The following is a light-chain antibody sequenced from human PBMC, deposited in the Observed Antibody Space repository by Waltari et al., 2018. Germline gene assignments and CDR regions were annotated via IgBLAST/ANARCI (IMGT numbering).Light chain of an antibody. V-gene: IGLV2-14*01. Sequence: QSALTQPASVSGSPGQSITISCTGTSSDAGGYHFVSWHQQHPGKAPKPIIYEVSNRPSGVSNRFSGSKSGNTASLTISGLQAEDEADYYCTSYITTRGDWVFGGGTKLTVL. CDR3: TSYITTRGDWV. CDR1: SSDAGGYHF. J-gene: IGLJ3*02. CDR2: EVS.